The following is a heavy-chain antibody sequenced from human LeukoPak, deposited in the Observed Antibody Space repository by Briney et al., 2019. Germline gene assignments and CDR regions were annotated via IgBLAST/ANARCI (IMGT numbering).Heavy chain of an antibody. V-gene: IGHV3-7*03. J-gene: IGHJ5*02. CDR2: IKEDGSEK. CDR1: GFTFSNYW. D-gene: IGHD1-1*01. Sequence: LAGGSLRLSCAASGFTFSNYWLNWVRQAPGKGLEWVANIKEDGSEKYYVDSVKGRFTISRDNAKNSLYLQMNSLRAEDTALYYCAKGQGNDVVNWFDPWGQGTLVTVSS. CDR3: AKGQGNDVVNWFDP.